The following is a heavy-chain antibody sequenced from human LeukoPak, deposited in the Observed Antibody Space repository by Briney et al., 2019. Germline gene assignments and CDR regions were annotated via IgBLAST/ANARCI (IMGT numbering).Heavy chain of an antibody. J-gene: IGHJ5*02. Sequence: GGSLRLSCAASGFTLSSYSMNWVRQAPGKGLEWVSSISSSSSYIYYADSVKGRFTISRDNAKNSLYLQMNSLRAEDTAVYYCARGVWGYYYGSVFNWFDPWGQGTLVTVSS. CDR3: ARGVWGYYYGSVFNWFDP. V-gene: IGHV3-21*01. CDR2: ISSSSSYI. CDR1: GFTLSSYS. D-gene: IGHD3-10*01.